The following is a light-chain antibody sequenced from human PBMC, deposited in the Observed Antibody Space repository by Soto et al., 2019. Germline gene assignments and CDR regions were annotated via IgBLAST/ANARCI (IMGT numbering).Light chain of an antibody. V-gene: IGKV3-20*01. CDR2: DAS. CDR1: QSVSNY. J-gene: IGKJ5*01. Sequence: EIVLTQXPAXXXXSXXXRAXLXXRASQSVSNYFAWYQQKPGQAPRLLIYDASSRATGIPDRFSGSGSGTDFTLTISRLEPEDFAVFYCQHYDSLPITFGQGTRLEV. CDR3: QHYDSLPIT.